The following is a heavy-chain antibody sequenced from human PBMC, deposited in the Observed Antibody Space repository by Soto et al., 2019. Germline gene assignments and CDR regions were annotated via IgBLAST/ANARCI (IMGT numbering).Heavy chain of an antibody. D-gene: IGHD3-22*01. J-gene: IGHJ3*01. Sequence: QVPLIQSEAEVKKPGSSVRVSCTASGGIFGSHGFSWVRQAPGQRLEWVGGFIPIFRTLTYTEKFQARVRIAADESTNTVYLDLSSLTSEDTAVYYCVRDRRIYYSDPHDEFVASDYEVCGQGTMVSVSS. CDR1: GGIFGSHG. CDR3: VRDRRIYYSDPHDEFVASDYEV. CDR2: FIPIFRTL. V-gene: IGHV1-69*01.